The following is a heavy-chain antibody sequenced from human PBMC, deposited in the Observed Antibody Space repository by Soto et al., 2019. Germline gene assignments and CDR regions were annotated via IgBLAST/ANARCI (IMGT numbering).Heavy chain of an antibody. D-gene: IGHD2-2*01. J-gene: IGHJ3*01. Sequence: QITLKESGPTLVKPTQTLTLTRTFSGFSLSADGVGVGWIRQPPGKALEWLALIYWDDDKRYRPSLKSRLTITKDTSKNQVVLTMTNMDPVDTATYYCAHAYGGTSWPNDAFDVWGQATVVTVSS. CDR1: GFSLSADGVG. V-gene: IGHV2-5*02. CDR3: AHAYGGTSWPNDAFDV. CDR2: IYWDDDK.